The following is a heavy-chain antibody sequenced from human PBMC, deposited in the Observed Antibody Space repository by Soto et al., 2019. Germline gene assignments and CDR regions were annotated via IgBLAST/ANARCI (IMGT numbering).Heavy chain of an antibody. V-gene: IGHV4-34*01. CDR2: INHSGST. Sequence: SETLSLTCAVYGGSFSGYYWSWIRQPPGKGLEWIGEINHSGSTNYNPSLKSRVTISVDTSKNQFSLKLSSVTAADTAVYYCARGFCSSTSCYWVSLKNNWFDPWGQGTLVTVSS. J-gene: IGHJ5*02. CDR1: GGSFSGYY. CDR3: ARGFCSSTSCYWVSLKNNWFDP. D-gene: IGHD2-2*01.